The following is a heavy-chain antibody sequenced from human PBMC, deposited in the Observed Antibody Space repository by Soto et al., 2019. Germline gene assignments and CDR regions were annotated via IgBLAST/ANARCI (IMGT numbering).Heavy chain of an antibody. Sequence: SETLSLTCTVSGDSITSYYWSWIRQPPGKGLEWIGYIYYRGSTNYNPSLKSRVTLSVDTSKNQFSLKLSSVTTADTAVYYCARHIAAHPYYYYGMDVWGQGTTVTVSS. CDR2: IYYRGST. D-gene: IGHD6-13*01. CDR3: ARHIAAHPYYYYGMDV. J-gene: IGHJ6*02. V-gene: IGHV4-59*08. CDR1: GDSITSYY.